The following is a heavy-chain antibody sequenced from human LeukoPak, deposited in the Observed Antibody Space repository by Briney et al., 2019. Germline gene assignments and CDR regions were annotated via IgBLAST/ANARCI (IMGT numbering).Heavy chain of an antibody. J-gene: IGHJ6*03. D-gene: IGHD2-2*02. Sequence: GGSPRLSCAASGFTFSSYSMNWVCQAPGKGLEWVSSISSSSSYIYYADSVKGRFTISRDNAKNSLYLQMNSLRAEDTAVYYCASPPDYCSSTSCYMEDYYYYYMDVWGKGTTVTVSS. CDR2: ISSSSSYI. V-gene: IGHV3-21*01. CDR3: ASPPDYCSSTSCYMEDYYYYYMDV. CDR1: GFTFSSYS.